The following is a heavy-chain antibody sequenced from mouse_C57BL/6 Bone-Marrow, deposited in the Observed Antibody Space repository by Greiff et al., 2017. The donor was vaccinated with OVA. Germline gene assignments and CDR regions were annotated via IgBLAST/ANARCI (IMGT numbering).Heavy chain of an antibody. J-gene: IGHJ2*01. D-gene: IGHD1-3*01. V-gene: IGHV7-3*01. CDR1: GFTFTDYY. CDR3: ARFGPKPY. CDR2: IRNKANGYTT. Sequence: EVKLMESGGGLVQPGGSLSLSCAASGFTFTDYYMSWVRQPPGKALEWLGFIRNKANGYTTEYSASVKGRFTISRDNSQSILYLQMNALRAEDSATYYCARFGPKPYWGQGTTLTVSS.